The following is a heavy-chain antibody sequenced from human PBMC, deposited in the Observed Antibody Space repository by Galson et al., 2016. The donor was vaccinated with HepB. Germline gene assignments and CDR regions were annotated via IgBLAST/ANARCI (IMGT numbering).Heavy chain of an antibody. CDR3: VKGAGTIDY. Sequence: SLRLSCAASGITFSNYGMHWVRQAPGKGLEWVALIWNDGSNKYYADSVKGRFTISRDNAKNSLYLQMNSLRDEDTAVYYCVKGAGTIDYWGQGTLVTVSS. J-gene: IGHJ4*02. CDR2: IWNDGSNK. D-gene: IGHD6-19*01. V-gene: IGHV3-33*06. CDR1: GITFSNYG.